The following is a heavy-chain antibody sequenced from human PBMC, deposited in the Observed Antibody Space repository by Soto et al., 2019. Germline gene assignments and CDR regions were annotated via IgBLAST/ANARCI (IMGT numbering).Heavy chain of an antibody. D-gene: IGHD3-22*01. Sequence: PGGPHRHSCAASGVTFINYAMSWVSKTPGKGLEWVSAISGSGGSTYYADSVKGRFTISRDNSKNTLYLQMNSLRAEDTVVYYRAKETYEGDAFDIWGQGTMVT. J-gene: IGHJ3*02. CDR1: GVTFINYA. V-gene: IGHV3-23*01. CDR3: AKETYEGDAFDI. CDR2: ISGSGGST.